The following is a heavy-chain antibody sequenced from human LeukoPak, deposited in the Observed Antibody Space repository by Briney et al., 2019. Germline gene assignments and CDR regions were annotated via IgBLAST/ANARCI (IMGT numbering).Heavy chain of an antibody. CDR1: GGSISSSN. Sequence: PSGTLSLTCGVSGGSISSSNWWSWVRQPPGKGLEWVAVVSYDATDKFYGDSVRGRFTISRDNSDNTLYLQMNSLRIEDTAVYYCAKDPTNGILPREAKAFDYWGQGTLVTVS. J-gene: IGHJ4*02. D-gene: IGHD3-3*01. CDR3: AKDPTNGILPREAKAFDY. CDR2: VSYDATDK. V-gene: IGHV3-30*18.